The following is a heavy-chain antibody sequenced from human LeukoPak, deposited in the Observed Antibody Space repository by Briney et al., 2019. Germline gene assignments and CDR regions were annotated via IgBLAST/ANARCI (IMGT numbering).Heavy chain of an antibody. D-gene: IGHD4-17*01. Sequence: GGSLRLSCAASGFTFSSYGMHWVRQAPAKGLEWVAIISYDGSNKYYADSVKGRFTISRDNSKNTLYLQMNSLRAEDTAVYYCAKSATVTQRGYFDYWGQGTLVTVSS. CDR2: ISYDGSNK. J-gene: IGHJ4*02. CDR1: GFTFSSYG. CDR3: AKSATVTQRGYFDY. V-gene: IGHV3-30*18.